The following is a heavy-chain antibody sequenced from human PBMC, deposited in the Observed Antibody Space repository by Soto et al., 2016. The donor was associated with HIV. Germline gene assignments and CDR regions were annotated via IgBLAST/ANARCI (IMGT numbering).Heavy chain of an antibody. CDR3: ARDDYNNKWYPRDSYYYYMDV. V-gene: IGHV1-69*10. J-gene: IGHJ6*03. CDR2: VIPILGIT. Sequence: QVQLVQSGAEVKKPGSSVKVSCKASGGTFSSYAISWVRQAPGQGLEWMGGVIPILGITDYAQKFQGRLTISADRSTSTAYMELSSLRSEDTAIYYCARDDYNNKWYPRDSYYYYMDVWGEGTAVTVSS. D-gene: IGHD2-2*01. CDR1: GGTFSSYA.